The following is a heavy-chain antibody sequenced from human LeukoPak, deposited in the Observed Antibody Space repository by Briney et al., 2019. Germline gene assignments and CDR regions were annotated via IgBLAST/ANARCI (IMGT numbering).Heavy chain of an antibody. Sequence: GSLRLSCAASGFTFSSYWMNWARQAPGKGLEWVASINHNGNVDYYVDSVKGRFTISRDNAKNSLYLQMSNLRAEDTAVYFCARGGGLDVWGQGATVTVSS. CDR2: INHNGNVD. J-gene: IGHJ6*02. CDR3: ARGGGLDV. V-gene: IGHV3-7*03. D-gene: IGHD3-16*01. CDR1: GFTFSSYW.